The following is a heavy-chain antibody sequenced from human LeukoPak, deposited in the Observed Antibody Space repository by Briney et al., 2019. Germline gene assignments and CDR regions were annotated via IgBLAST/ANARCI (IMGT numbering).Heavy chain of an antibody. Sequence: PSETLSLTCTVSGGSISSSSYYWGRIRQPPGKGLEWIGSIYYSGSTYYNPSLKSRVTVSVDTSKNQFSLKLSSVTAADTAVYYSARHNSYYYDSSGYYPMDVWGKGTTVTVSS. CDR1: GGSISSSSYY. D-gene: IGHD3-22*01. V-gene: IGHV4-39*01. CDR3: ARHNSYYYDSSGYYPMDV. CDR2: IYYSGST. J-gene: IGHJ6*03.